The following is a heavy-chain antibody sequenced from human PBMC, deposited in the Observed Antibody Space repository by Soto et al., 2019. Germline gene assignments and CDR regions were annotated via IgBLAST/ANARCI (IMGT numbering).Heavy chain of an antibody. D-gene: IGHD3-22*01. CDR2: INPSGGRT. V-gene: IGHV1-46*01. CDR1: GYTFTSYY. CDR3: ARVVYDTGFDP. Sequence: ASVNVSCKASGYTFTSYYMHWGRQAPGQGLEWMGMINPSGGRTTYAQKFQGGVTMTRDTSTGTVYMDLSSLRSEDTAVYFCARVVYDTGFDPWGQGTLVTVSS. J-gene: IGHJ5*02.